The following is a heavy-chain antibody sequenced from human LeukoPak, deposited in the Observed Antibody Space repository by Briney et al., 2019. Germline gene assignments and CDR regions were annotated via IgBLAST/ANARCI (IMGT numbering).Heavy chain of an antibody. Sequence: GGSLRLSCAASGFTFSSYSMNWVRQAPGKGLEWVANIKQDGSGEVYVDSVKGRFTISRDNAKNSLFLQMNTLRAEDTAVYYCARDPYSSTWSYGMDVWGQGATVTVSS. J-gene: IGHJ6*02. CDR1: GFTFSSYS. V-gene: IGHV3-7*05. D-gene: IGHD6-6*01. CDR2: IKQDGSGE. CDR3: ARDPYSSTWSYGMDV.